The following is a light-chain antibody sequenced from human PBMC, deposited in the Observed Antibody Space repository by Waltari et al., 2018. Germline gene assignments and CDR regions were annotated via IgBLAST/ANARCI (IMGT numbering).Light chain of an antibody. Sequence: QSALTQPPSVSGSPGQSVTISCTGSSSDVGAYNRFSWYQQPPGSAPKLMIYEVTNRPSGVPHRFSGSKSGNTASLTISGLQAEDEADYYCSSFTSSTTYVFGTGTKVTVL. J-gene: IGLJ1*01. V-gene: IGLV2-18*02. CDR2: EVT. CDR3: SSFTSSTTYV. CDR1: SSDVGAYNR.